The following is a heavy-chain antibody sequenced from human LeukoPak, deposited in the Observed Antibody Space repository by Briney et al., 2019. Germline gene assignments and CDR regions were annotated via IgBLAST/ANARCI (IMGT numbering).Heavy chain of an antibody. CDR2: IYYSGST. D-gene: IGHD1-26*01. V-gene: IGHV4-59*08. CDR1: GGSISSYY. CDR3: ARHVFAVGATYFDY. J-gene: IGHJ4*02. Sequence: PSETLSLTCTVSGGSISSYYWSWIRQPPGKGLEWIGYIYYSGSTYYNPSLKSRVTISVDTSKNQFSLKLSSVTAADTAVYYCARHVFAVGATYFDYWGQGTLVTVSS.